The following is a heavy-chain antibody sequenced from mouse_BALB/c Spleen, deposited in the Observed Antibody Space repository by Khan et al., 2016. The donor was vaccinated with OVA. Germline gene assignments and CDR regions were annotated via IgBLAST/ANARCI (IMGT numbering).Heavy chain of an antibody. V-gene: IGHV9-3-1*01. CDR3: ARVGYNGTMDY. CDR1: GYTFTNYG. CDR2: INTYTGEP. J-gene: IGHJ4*01. D-gene: IGHD2-14*01. Sequence: QLVQSGPELKKPGETVKISCKASGYTFTNYGMNWVKQAPGKGLKWMGWINTYTGEPTYADDFKGRFAFSLETSASTAHLQINNLKNEDTATYFCARVGYNGTMDYWGQGTSVTVSS.